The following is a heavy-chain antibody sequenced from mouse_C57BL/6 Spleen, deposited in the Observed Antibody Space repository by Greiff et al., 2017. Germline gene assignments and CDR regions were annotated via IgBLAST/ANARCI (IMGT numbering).Heavy chain of an antibody. J-gene: IGHJ2*01. CDR3: TRDINWDPKGYYIDY. Sequence: QVQLQQSGAELVRPGASVTLSCKASGYTFTDYEMHWVKQTPVHGLEWIGAIDPETGGTAYNQKFKGKAILTADKSSSTAYMELRSLTAEDSAVYYCTRDINWDPKGYYIDYWGQGTTLTVSS. D-gene: IGHD4-1*01. CDR1: GYTFTDYE. V-gene: IGHV1-15*01. CDR2: IDPETGGT.